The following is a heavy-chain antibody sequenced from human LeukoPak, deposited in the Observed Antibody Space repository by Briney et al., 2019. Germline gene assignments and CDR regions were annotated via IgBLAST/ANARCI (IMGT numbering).Heavy chain of an antibody. J-gene: IGHJ6*03. D-gene: IGHD1-26*01. V-gene: IGHV4-4*07. CDR2: IYTSGST. CDR3: ARDEKVGAISYYYYYYYMDV. Sequence: SETLSLTCTVSGGSISSYYWSWIRQPAGKGLEWIGRIYTSGSTNYNPSLKSRVTMSVDTSKNQFSLKLSSVTAADTAVYYCARDEKVGAISYYYYYYYMDVWGKGTTVTVSS. CDR1: GGSISSYY.